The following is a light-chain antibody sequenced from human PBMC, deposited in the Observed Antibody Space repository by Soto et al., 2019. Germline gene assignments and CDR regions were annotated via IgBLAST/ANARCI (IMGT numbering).Light chain of an antibody. J-gene: IGLJ1*01. CDR3: SSYTSSSTPQV. V-gene: IGLV2-14*01. Sequence: QSVLTQPASVSGSPGQSITISCTGTSSDVGGYNYVSWYQQHPGKAPKLMIYDVSNRPSGVSNRFSGSKSGNTAPLTISGLQAEDEADYYCSSYTSSSTPQVFGTGTKLTVL. CDR1: SSDVGGYNY. CDR2: DVS.